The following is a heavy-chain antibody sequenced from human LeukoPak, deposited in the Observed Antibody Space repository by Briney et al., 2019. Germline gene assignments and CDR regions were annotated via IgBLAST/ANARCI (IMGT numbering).Heavy chain of an antibody. CDR2: INHSGST. V-gene: IGHV4-34*01. CDR3: ARWSVRGGALGYYYYYGMDV. D-gene: IGHD3-10*01. CDR1: GGSFSGYY. Sequence: SETLSLTCAVYGGSFSGYYWSWIRQPPGKGLEWIGEINHSGSTNYNPSLKGRVTISVDTSKNQFSLKLSSVTAADTAVYYCARWSVRGGALGYYYYYGMDVWGQGTTVTVSS. J-gene: IGHJ6*02.